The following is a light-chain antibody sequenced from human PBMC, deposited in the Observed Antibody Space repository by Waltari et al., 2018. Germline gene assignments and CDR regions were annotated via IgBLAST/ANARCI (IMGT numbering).Light chain of an antibody. V-gene: IGKV1-9*01. CDR1: QGISSY. J-gene: IGKJ3*01. CDR2: AAS. CDR3: QQLNSYPF. Sequence: DIQLTQSPSFLSASVGDRVPITCRASQGISSYLAWYQQKPGKAPKLLIYAASTLQSGVPSRFSGSGSGTEFTLTISSLQPEDFATYYCQQLNSYPFFGPGTKVDIK.